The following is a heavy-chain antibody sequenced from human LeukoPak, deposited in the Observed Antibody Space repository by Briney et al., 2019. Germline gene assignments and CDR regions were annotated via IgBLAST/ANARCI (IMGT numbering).Heavy chain of an antibody. CDR1: GASISAFH. CDR3: ARVDRHHFYMDV. D-gene: IGHD1-14*01. Sequence: PSETLSLTCTVSGASISAFHWTWFRQPAGKGLEWIGLIYSSGSTLFNPSLKSRVAMSVDLTKNQLSLKLTSVTAADTAVYSCARVDRHHFYMDVWGKGTTVTVSS. V-gene: IGHV4-4*07. J-gene: IGHJ6*03. CDR2: IYSSGST.